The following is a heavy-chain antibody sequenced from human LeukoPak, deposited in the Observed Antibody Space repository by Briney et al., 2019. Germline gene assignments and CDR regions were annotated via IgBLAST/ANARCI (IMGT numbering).Heavy chain of an antibody. Sequence: PGGSLRLSCAASGIILSSYWMSWVRQAPGKGLEWIGEINHSGSTNYNPSLKSRVTISVDTSKNQFSLKLSSVTAADTAVYYCARLTRGYSGGYGPFDYWGQGTLVTVSS. CDR3: ARLTRGYSGGYGPFDY. CDR1: GIILSSYW. J-gene: IGHJ4*02. V-gene: IGHV4-4*02. D-gene: IGHD5-12*01. CDR2: INHSGST.